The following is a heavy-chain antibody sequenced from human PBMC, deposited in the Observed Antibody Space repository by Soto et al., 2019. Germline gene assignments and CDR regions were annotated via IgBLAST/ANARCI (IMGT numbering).Heavy chain of an antibody. CDR3: ARDIYSYGYSSFDY. V-gene: IGHV1-18*01. D-gene: IGHD5-18*01. CDR2: ISAYNGNT. CDR1: GYTFTSYG. J-gene: IGHJ4*02. Sequence: GASVKVSCKASGYTFTSYGISWVRQAPGQGLEWMGWISAYNGNTNYAQKLQGRVTMTTDTSTSTAYMELRSLRSDDTAVYYCARDIYSYGYSSFDYWGQGTLVTVSS.